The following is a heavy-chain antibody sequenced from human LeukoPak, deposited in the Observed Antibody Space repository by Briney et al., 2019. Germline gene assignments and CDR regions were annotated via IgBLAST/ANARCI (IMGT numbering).Heavy chain of an antibody. Sequence: PGRSLRLSCAASGFTFSSYGMHWVRQAPGKGLEWVAVISYDGSNKYYADSVKGRFTISRDNSKNTLYLQMNSLRAEDTAVYYCAKAGGSYFNWNYGMDVWGQGTTVTVSS. CDR2: ISYDGSNK. CDR3: AKAGGSYFNWNYGMDV. CDR1: GFTFSSYG. V-gene: IGHV3-30*18. D-gene: IGHD1-1*01. J-gene: IGHJ6*02.